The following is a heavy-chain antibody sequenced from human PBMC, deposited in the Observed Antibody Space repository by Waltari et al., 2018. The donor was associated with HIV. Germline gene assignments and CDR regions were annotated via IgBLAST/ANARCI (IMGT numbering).Heavy chain of an antibody. CDR1: GDSVSSNSAA. V-gene: IGHV6-1*01. CDR3: VRGSGRNNYSYGRDA. D-gene: IGHD3-10*01. CDR2: TYYSAKWYN. J-gene: IGHJ6*02. Sequence: QVQLQQSGPGLVKPSQTLSLTCAISGDSVSSNSAAWNWIRQSPSRGLEWLGRTYYSAKWYNDYGVSVGNRTPSRPATSRNQSSRQLKSLTPEETALYYCVRGSGRNNYSYGRDAWAKGPRSPSP.